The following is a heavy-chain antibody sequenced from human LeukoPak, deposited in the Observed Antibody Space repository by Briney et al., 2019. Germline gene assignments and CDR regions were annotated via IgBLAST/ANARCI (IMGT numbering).Heavy chain of an antibody. CDR3: ARLSEMLRGPEVIYYFDH. D-gene: IGHD3-10*01. J-gene: IGHJ4*02. Sequence: WGSLRLSCAASGFTFTTYWMSWVRQAPGKGLEWVANIKQDGTEKYYVDSVKGRFTISRDYATKSLYLQLNSLRAEDTAVYYCARLSEMLRGPEVIYYFDHWGQGTLVTVSS. CDR2: IKQDGTEK. CDR1: GFTFTTYW. V-gene: IGHV3-7*01.